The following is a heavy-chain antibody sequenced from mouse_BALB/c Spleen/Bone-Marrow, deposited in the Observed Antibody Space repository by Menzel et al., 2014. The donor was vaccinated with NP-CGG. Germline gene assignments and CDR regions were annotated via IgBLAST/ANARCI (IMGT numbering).Heavy chain of an antibody. CDR1: GYTFTDYA. V-gene: IGHV1-67*01. J-gene: IGHJ4*01. Sequence: QVQLQHSGPELVRPGVSVKISCKGPGYTFTDYAMHWVKQSHAKSLEWIGVISTYNGNANYNQKFKGKATMTVDKSSSTAYMELARLTSEDSAIYYCAREVRAPWYAMDYWGQGTSVTVSS. CDR2: ISTYNGNA. D-gene: IGHD2-14*01. CDR3: AREVRAPWYAMDY.